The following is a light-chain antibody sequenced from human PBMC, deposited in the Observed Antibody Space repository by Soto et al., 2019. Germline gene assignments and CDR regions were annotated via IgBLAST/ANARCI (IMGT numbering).Light chain of an antibody. CDR2: KAS. CDR1: QTISSW. J-gene: IGKJ1*01. V-gene: IGKV1-5*03. Sequence: DIQMTQSPSTLSGSVGDRVTFTCRASQTISSWLAWYQQKPGKAPKLLIYKASTLKSGVPSRFSGSGSGTEFTLTISSLQPDDFATYYCQHYNSYSEAFGQGTKVDLK. CDR3: QHYNSYSEA.